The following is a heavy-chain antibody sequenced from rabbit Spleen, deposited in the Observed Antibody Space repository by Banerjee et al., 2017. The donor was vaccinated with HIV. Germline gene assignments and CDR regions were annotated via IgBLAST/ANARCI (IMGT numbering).Heavy chain of an antibody. CDR3: ARGGYGDVRLSRLDL. Sequence: QEQLEESGGGLVKPEGSLTLTCKASGFSFSDRDVMCWVRQAPGKGLEWIACIGAGSNANTAYANWAKGRFTISKTSSTTVTLQMTSLTVADTATYFCARGGYGDVRLSRLDLWGQGTLVTVS. D-gene: IGHD6-1*01. CDR2: IGAGSNANT. V-gene: IGHV1S45*01. CDR1: GFSFSDRDV. J-gene: IGHJ6*01.